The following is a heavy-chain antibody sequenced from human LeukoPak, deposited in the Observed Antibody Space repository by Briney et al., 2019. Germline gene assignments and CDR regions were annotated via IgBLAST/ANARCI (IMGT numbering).Heavy chain of an antibody. CDR3: AREIPQYENNGYPAYFDY. Sequence: SETLSLTCTVSGGSISSYYWSWIRQPAGKGLEWIGRIYSSGSINYNPSLKARVTMSVDTPKNQFSLKLTSVTAADTAVYYCAREIPQYENNGYPAYFDYWGQGTLVTVSS. V-gene: IGHV4-4*07. D-gene: IGHD5-12*01. CDR2: IYSSGSI. J-gene: IGHJ4*02. CDR1: GGSISSYY.